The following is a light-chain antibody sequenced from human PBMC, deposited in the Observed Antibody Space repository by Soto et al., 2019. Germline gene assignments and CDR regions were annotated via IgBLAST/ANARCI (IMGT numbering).Light chain of an antibody. CDR3: QHYNSYSEA. J-gene: IGKJ1*01. V-gene: IGKV1-5*03. Sequence: DSQMPQSPSTLSGSVGDRATMTGRASQTISSWLAWYQQKPGKAPKLLIYKASTLKSGVPSRFSGSGSGTEFTLTISSLQPDDFATYYCQHYNSYSEAFGQGTKVDIK. CDR2: KAS. CDR1: QTISSW.